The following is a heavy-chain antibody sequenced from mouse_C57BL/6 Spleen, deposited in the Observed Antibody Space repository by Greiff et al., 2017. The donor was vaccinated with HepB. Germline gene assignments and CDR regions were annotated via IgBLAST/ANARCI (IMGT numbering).Heavy chain of an antibody. J-gene: IGHJ2*01. CDR1: GYTFTSYW. V-gene: IGHV1-7*01. D-gene: IGHD1-1*01. CDR3: ARPITAVVYFDY. Sequence: VQLQQSGAELAKPGASVKLSCKASGYTFTSYWMHWVKQRPGQGLEWIGYINPSSGYTKYNQKFKDKATLTAEKSSSTAYMQLSSLTYEDSAVYYCARPITAVVYFDYWGQGTTLTVSS. CDR2: INPSSGYT.